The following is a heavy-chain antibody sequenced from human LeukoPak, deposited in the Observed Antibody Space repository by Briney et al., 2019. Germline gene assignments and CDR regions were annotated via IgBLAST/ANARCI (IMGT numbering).Heavy chain of an antibody. Sequence: ASVKVSCKASGYTVTSYYMHWVRQAPGQGLEWMGIMNPGGGSTSYAQKFQGRVTMTRDMSTSTVYMELSSLRSGDTAVYYCARGLVVAANRGGSKTFDYWGQGTLVTVSS. CDR2: MNPGGGST. D-gene: IGHD2-15*01. CDR1: GYTVTSYY. CDR3: ARGLVVAANRGGSKTFDY. V-gene: IGHV1-46*01. J-gene: IGHJ4*02.